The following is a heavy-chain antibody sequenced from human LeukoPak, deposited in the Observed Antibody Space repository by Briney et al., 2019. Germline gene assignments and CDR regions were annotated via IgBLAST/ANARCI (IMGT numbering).Heavy chain of an antibody. CDR3: TTRPPRPLSLYHLNSNYGLFDY. Sequence: PGGSLRLSCAASGFTFSNAWMSWVRQAPGKGLEWVGRIKSKTDGGTTDYAAPVKGRFTISRDDSKNTLYLQMNSLKTEDTAVYYCTTRPPRPLSLYHLNSNYGLFDYWGQGTLVTVSS. CDR2: IKSKTDGGTT. CDR1: GFTFSNAW. V-gene: IGHV3-15*01. D-gene: IGHD4-11*01. J-gene: IGHJ4*02.